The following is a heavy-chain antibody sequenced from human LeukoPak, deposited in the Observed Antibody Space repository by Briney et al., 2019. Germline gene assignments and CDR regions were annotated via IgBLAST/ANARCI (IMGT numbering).Heavy chain of an antibody. CDR3: ARGYSSSWYVYYYYMDV. CDR1: GGSISSGSYY. CDR2: IYTSGST. V-gene: IGHV4-61*02. Sequence: SETLSLTCTVSGGSISSGSYYWSWIRQPAGKGLEWIGRIYTSGSTNYNPSLKSRVTISVDTSKNQFSLKLSSVTAADTAVYYCARGYSSSWYVYYYYMDVWGKGTTVTISS. J-gene: IGHJ6*03. D-gene: IGHD6-13*01.